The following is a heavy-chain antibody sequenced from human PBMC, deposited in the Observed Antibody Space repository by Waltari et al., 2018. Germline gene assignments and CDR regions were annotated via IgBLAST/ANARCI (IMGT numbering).Heavy chain of an antibody. J-gene: IGHJ4*02. CDR1: GYLINSGYY. D-gene: IGHD2-2*01. V-gene: IGHV4-38-2*01. CDR2: IYHGGDK. Sequence: QVQLQESGPGLVRPSETLSLTCAVSGYLINSGYYCGWVRQTPGKGLQWIGTIYHGGDKYYNPSLESRVTMSLDTSKNQFFLKLTSVTAEDTAIYYCVRNGLGYCTSSTCYKNDDWGQGALVTVSS. CDR3: VRNGLGYCTSSTCYKNDD.